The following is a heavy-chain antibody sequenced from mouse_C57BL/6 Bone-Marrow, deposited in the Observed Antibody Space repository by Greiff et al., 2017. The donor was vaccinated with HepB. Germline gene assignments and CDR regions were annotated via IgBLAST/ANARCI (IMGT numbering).Heavy chain of an antibody. J-gene: IGHJ4*01. D-gene: IGHD3-2*02. CDR3: ARYSTAHNAMDY. CDR1: GFTFTDYY. V-gene: IGHV7-3*01. Sequence: EVMLVESGGGLVQPGGSLSLSCAASGFTFTDYYMSWVRQPPGKALEWLGFIRNKANGYTTEYSASVKGRFTISRDNSQSILYLQMNALRAEDSATYYCARYSTAHNAMDYWGQGTSVTVSS. CDR2: IRNKANGYTT.